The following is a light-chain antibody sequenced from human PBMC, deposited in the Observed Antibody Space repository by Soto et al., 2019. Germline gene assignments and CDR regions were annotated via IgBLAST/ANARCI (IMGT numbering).Light chain of an antibody. J-gene: IGKJ1*01. V-gene: IGKV1-17*01. CDR2: AAS. CDR1: QSINKW. CDR3: LQHNAYPQT. Sequence: DIQMTQSPSTLSASVGDRVTITCRAGQSINKWLAWYQQKPGKAPKRLIYAASSLQSGVPSRFSGSGSGTEFTLTISSLQPEDFATYYCLQHNAYPQTFGQGTKVDIK.